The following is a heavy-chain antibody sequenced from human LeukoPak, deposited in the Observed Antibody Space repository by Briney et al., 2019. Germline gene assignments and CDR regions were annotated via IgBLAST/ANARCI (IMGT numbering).Heavy chain of an antibody. CDR3: ARSPNIAAAGTGYMDV. D-gene: IGHD6-13*01. CDR2: LFYSGIT. J-gene: IGHJ6*03. CDR1: GDSISSSGYS. V-gene: IGHV4-30-4*07. Sequence: SETLSLTCAVSGDSISSSGYSWSWIRQPPGEGLEWIGNLFYSGITYYNPSLKSRVTISVDTSKNQFSLKVSSVTAADTAVYYCARSPNIAAAGTGYMDVWGTGTTVTVSS.